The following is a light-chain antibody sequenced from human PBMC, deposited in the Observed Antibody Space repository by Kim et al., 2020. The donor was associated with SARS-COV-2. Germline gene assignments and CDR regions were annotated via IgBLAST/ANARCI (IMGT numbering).Light chain of an antibody. CDR3: QQRAG. J-gene: IGKJ4*01. Sequence: ATLSFSPGERAPLSCRASQSVSSYLAWYQQKPGQAPRLLIYDASNRATGIPARFSGSGSGTDFTLTISSLEPEDFAVYYCQQRAGFGGGTKVDIK. V-gene: IGKV3-11*01. CDR1: QSVSSY. CDR2: DAS.